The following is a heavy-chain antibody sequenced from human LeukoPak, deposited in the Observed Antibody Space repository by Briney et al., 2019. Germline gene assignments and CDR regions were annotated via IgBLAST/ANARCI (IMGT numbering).Heavy chain of an antibody. V-gene: IGHV1-8*01. Sequence: ASVKVSCKASGYTFTNYDINWVRQAPGEGPEWMGWMNSNSGNTGYAQKFQGGVAMTRNTAISTAYMELSSLKSEDTAVYYRARGGYSGYDFGGVGLGPWGQGTLVTVSS. J-gene: IGHJ5*02. CDR3: ARGGYSGYDFGGVGLGP. CDR2: MNSNSGNT. CDR1: GYTFTNYD. D-gene: IGHD5-12*01.